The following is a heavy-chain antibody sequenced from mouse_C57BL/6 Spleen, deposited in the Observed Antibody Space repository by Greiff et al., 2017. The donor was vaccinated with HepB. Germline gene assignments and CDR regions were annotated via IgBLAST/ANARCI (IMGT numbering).Heavy chain of an antibody. J-gene: IGHJ3*01. CDR3: AREVDSSGYEGAY. CDR1: GYTFTSYW. D-gene: IGHD3-2*02. Sequence: VQLQQPGAELVKPGASVKMSCKASGYTFTSYWITWVKQRPGQGLEWIGDIYPGSGSTNYNEKFKSKATLTVDTSSSTAYMQLSSLTSEDSAVYYCAREVDSSGYEGAYWGQGTLVTVSA. CDR2: IYPGSGST. V-gene: IGHV1-55*01.